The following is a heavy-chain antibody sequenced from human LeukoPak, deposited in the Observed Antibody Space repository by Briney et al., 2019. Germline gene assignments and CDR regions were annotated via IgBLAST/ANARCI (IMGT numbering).Heavy chain of an antibody. CDR2: IKQDGSEK. V-gene: IGHV3-7*01. Sequence: GGSLRLSCAASGFTFSSYAMHWVRQAPGKGLERVANIKQDGSEKYYVDSVKGRFTISRDNAKNSLYLQMNSLRAEDTAVYYCARLIVGAIDSWGQGTLVTVSS. CDR3: ARLIVGAIDS. J-gene: IGHJ4*02. D-gene: IGHD1-26*01. CDR1: GFTFSSYA.